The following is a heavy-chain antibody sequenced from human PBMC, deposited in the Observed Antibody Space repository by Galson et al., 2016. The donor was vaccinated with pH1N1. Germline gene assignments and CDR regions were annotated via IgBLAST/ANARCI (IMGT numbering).Heavy chain of an antibody. Sequence: SLRLSCAASGFTFNCYEMNWVRQAPGKGLEWISYINYDGDTIFYADSVKGRFTISRDNARDSLYLQMNSLRAEDTAVYYCARFNDGAWGQGTLVSVSS. CDR1: GFTFNCYE. CDR2: INYDGDTI. CDR3: ARFNDGA. V-gene: IGHV3-48*03. J-gene: IGHJ4*02. D-gene: IGHD5-24*01.